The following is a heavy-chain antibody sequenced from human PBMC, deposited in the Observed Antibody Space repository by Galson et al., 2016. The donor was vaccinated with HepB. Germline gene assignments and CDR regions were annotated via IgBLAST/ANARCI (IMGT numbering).Heavy chain of an antibody. V-gene: IGHV3-21*01. D-gene: IGHD2-2*01. CDR2: IEGNANHI. Sequence: SLRLSCEASGFNIRDYSMNWLRQAPGKGLEWVSHIEGNANHIHYRHSLKGRFTISRDIAKNSLYLEMSGLGAEDTAVYYCARGHCGSTNCHLYFDYWGQGTLVTVSS. CDR1: GFNIRDYS. CDR3: ARGHCGSTNCHLYFDY. J-gene: IGHJ4*01.